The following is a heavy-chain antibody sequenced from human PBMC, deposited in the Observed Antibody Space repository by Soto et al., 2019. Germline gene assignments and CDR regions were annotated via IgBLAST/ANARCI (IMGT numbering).Heavy chain of an antibody. D-gene: IGHD6-6*01. J-gene: IGHJ4*02. CDR3: ARDVSGSSIAAPYFDY. Sequence: GGSLRLSCAASGFTFTSYSMNWVRQAPGKGLEWVSYISSSSNTIYYADSVKGRFTISRDNAKTSLYLQMSRLTAEDTAVYYCARDVSGSSIAAPYFDYWGQGTLVTVSS. CDR2: ISSSSNTI. V-gene: IGHV3-48*01. CDR1: GFTFTSYS.